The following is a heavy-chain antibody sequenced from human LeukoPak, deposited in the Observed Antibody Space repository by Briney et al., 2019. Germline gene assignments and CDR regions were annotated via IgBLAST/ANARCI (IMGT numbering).Heavy chain of an antibody. CDR3: ARPQPRGDYYGMDV. CDR2: ISSSGSTT. D-gene: IGHD3-10*01. Sequence: PGGSLRLSCAASGFTFSDYYMSWIRQAPGKGLEWVSYISSSGSTTYYADSVKGRFTISRDNAKKSLSLLLSSLRAEDTAVYYCARPQPRGDYYGMDVWGQGTTVTVSS. J-gene: IGHJ6*02. V-gene: IGHV3-11*01. CDR1: GFTFSDYY.